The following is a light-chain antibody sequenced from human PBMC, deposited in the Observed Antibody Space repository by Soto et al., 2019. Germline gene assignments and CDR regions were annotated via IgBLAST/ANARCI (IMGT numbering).Light chain of an antibody. CDR3: NSFRVSHLYV. CDR2: EVT. Sequence: QSVLTQPASVSVSPGQTITISCTGTSSDIGGYNAVSWYQHHPGKAPKLIIYEVTHRPSGVSDRFSASKSGNTASLTISGLQAEDEADYYCNSFRVSHLYVFGTGTKVTXL. V-gene: IGLV2-14*01. J-gene: IGLJ1*01. CDR1: SSDIGGYNA.